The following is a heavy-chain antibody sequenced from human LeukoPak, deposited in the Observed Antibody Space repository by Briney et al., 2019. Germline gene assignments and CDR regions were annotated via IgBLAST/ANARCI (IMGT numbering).Heavy chain of an antibody. CDR3: ARRIILGIQRFDP. CDR2: IYYSGST. V-gene: IGHV4-39*01. Sequence: PSETLSLTCTVSGGSISSSSFYWGWIRQPPGKGLEWIGGIYYSGSTYYNPSLKSRVTISVDTSKNQFSLKLSSVTAADTAVYYCARRIILGIQRFDPWGQETLVTVSS. J-gene: IGHJ5*02. CDR1: GGSISSSSFY. D-gene: IGHD7-27*01.